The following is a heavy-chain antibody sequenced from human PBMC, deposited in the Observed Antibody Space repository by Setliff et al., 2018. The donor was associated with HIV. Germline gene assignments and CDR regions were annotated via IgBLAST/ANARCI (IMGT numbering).Heavy chain of an antibody. V-gene: IGHV4-4*09. CDR3: ARSPRIGVAGEFEY. J-gene: IGHJ4*02. CDR2: IYTSGSV. Sequence: RDPPGKGLEWIGYIYTSGSVNYNPSLNSRVTISVDTSKNQFSLKVNSVTAADTAVYYCARSPRIGVAGEFEYWGQGTLVTVS. D-gene: IGHD6-19*01.